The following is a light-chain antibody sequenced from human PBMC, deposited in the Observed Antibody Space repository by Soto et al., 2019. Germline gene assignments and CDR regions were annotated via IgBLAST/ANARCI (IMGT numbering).Light chain of an antibody. CDR1: QGISSA. J-gene: IGKJ2*01. Sequence: AIQLTQSPSSLSASVGDRVTITCRASQGISSALAWYQQKPGKAPKLLIYDASSLESGVPSRFSGSGSGTDFTLPISSLQPEDFATYYCQHFNNFMYTFGQGTKLEIK. V-gene: IGKV1D-13*01. CDR3: QHFNNFMYT. CDR2: DAS.